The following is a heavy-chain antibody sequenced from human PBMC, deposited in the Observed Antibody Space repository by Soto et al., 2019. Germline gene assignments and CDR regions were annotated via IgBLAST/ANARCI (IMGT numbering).Heavy chain of an antibody. J-gene: IGHJ4*02. Sequence: LRLSCAASGFTFSSYAMHWVRQAPGKGLEWVAVISYDGSNKYYADSVKGRFTISRDNSKNTLYLQMNSLRAEDTAVYYCASSTYDILTGYSGWYFDYWGQGTLVTVSS. V-gene: IGHV3-30-3*01. CDR1: GFTFSSYA. D-gene: IGHD3-9*01. CDR2: ISYDGSNK. CDR3: ASSTYDILTGYSGWYFDY.